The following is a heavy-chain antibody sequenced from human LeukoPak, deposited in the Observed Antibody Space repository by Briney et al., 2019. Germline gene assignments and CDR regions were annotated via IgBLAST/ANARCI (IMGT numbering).Heavy chain of an antibody. J-gene: IGHJ4*02. D-gene: IGHD2-2*01. V-gene: IGHV4-34*01. CDR3: ARGRWPLYCSSTSCYQVFGY. CDR1: GGSFSGYY. CDR2: INHSGST. Sequence: SETLSLTCAVYGGSFSGYYWSWIRQPPGKGLEWIGEINHSGSTNYNPSLKSRVTISVDTSKDQFSLKLSSVTAADTAVYYCARGRWPLYCSSTSCYQVFGYWGQGTLVTVSS.